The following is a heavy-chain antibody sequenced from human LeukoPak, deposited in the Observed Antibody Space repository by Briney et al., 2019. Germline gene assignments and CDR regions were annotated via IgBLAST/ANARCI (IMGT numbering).Heavy chain of an antibody. CDR1: GYTFTSNY. D-gene: IGHD1-26*01. CDR2: IYPRDGST. V-gene: IGHV1-46*01. CDR3: ARDGGATTNFDY. J-gene: IGHJ4*02. Sequence: ASVKVSCKASGYTFTSNYIHWVRQAPGQGLEWMGMIYPRDGSTSYAQKFQGRVTVTRDTSTSTVHMELSGLRSEDTAVYYCARDGGATTNFDYWGQGTLVTVSS.